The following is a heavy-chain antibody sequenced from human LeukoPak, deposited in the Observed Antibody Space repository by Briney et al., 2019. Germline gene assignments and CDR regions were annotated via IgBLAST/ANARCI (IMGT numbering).Heavy chain of an antibody. V-gene: IGHV3-9*01. J-gene: IGHJ4*02. D-gene: IGHD3-22*01. Sequence: GGSLRLSCAASGFTFDDYAMHWVRQAPGKGLEWVSGISWNSGSIGYADSVKGRFTISRDNAKNSLYLQMNSLRAEDTALYYCAKGGYYYDSSGLDYWGQGTLVTVPS. CDR1: GFTFDDYA. CDR3: AKGGYYYDSSGLDY. CDR2: ISWNSGSI.